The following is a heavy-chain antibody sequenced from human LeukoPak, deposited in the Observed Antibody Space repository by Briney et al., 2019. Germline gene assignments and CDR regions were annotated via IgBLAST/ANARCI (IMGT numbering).Heavy chain of an antibody. CDR3: ARGSLLSSSSGTPPTPD. J-gene: IGHJ4*02. V-gene: IGHV1-2*02. Sequence: GASVKVSCKASGYTFSDYYMHWMRQAPGQGLEWMGWINPNSGGTNYAQKFQGRVTMTRDTSITTAYMELSRLRSDDTAVYYCARGSLLSSSSGTPPTPDWGQGTLVTVSS. CDR1: GYTFSDYY. D-gene: IGHD6-25*01. CDR2: INPNSGGT.